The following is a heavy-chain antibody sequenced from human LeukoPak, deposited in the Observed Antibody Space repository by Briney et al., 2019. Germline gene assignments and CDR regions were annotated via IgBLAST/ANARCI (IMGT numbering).Heavy chain of an antibody. J-gene: IGHJ4*02. CDR1: GLTVSSSW. D-gene: IGHD3-16*01. V-gene: IGHV3-7*01. Sequence: GGSLRLSCAASGLTVSSSWMSWVRQAPGKGLEWVANIKQDGSEKYYVDSVKGRFTISRDNAKNSLYLQMNSLRAEDTAVYYCARDQREITLGGVIMVPFDYWGQGTLVTVSS. CDR2: IKQDGSEK. CDR3: ARDQREITLGGVIMVPFDY.